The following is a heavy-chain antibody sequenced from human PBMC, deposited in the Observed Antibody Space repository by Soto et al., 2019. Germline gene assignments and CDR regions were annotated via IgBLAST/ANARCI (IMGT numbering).Heavy chain of an antibody. CDR1: GGSFSSGGYY. J-gene: IGHJ4*02. CDR3: ARATSFSGHHGY. Sequence: QLQLQESGPGLVKPSQTLSLACTFSGGSFSSGGYYWSGIRQLPGKGLEWIGYIYYSGSTYYNPSLKSRFTISLDTSKNQFSLKLSSVTAADTAVYYCARATSFSGHHGYWGQGTLVTVSS. CDR2: IYYSGST. D-gene: IGHD2-8*02. V-gene: IGHV4-31*03.